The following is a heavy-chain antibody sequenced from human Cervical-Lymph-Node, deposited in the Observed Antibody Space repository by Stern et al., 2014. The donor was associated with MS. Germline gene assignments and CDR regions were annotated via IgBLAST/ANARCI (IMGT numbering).Heavy chain of an antibody. CDR2: ISSGGSYI. D-gene: IGHD4-23*01. CDR3: ARGRGGNYRYYFDY. V-gene: IGHV3-21*02. J-gene: IGHJ4*02. Sequence: EVQLVESGGGLVKPGGSLRVSCEASGFTFSSYSMNWVRQAPGKGLEWVASISSGGSYIYYADSLKGRFTLSRDNAKNSLYLQMNSLRAEDTAVYYCARGRGGNYRYYFDYWGQGTLVTVSS. CDR1: GFTFSSYS.